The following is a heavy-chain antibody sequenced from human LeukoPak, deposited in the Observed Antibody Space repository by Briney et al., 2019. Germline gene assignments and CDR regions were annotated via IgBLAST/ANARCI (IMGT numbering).Heavy chain of an antibody. Sequence: PGGSLRLSCAASGFAFSSYGVHWVRQAPGKGLEWVAVIWYDASLKFYVDSVKGRFTISRDNSKNTQYLQMNSLRIEDTAVYYCARGRAGRYFDNWGQGTLVTVSS. CDR1: GFAFSSYG. V-gene: IGHV3-33*01. J-gene: IGHJ4*02. CDR3: ARGRAGRYFDN. CDR2: IWYDASLK. D-gene: IGHD3-10*01.